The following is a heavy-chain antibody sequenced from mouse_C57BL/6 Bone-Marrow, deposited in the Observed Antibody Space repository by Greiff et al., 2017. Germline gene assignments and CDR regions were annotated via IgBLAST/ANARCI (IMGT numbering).Heavy chain of an antibody. CDR1: GFSLTSYG. Sequence: VQLQQSGPGLVQPSQSLSITCTVSGFSLTSYGVHWVRQSPGKGLEWLGVIWSGGSTDSNAAFISRLSISKDNSKSQVFFKMNSLQADDTAIYYCARGGYPIYYDYDGAWFAYWGQGTLVTVSA. CDR2: IWSGGST. CDR3: ARGGYPIYYDYDGAWFAY. V-gene: IGHV2-2*01. J-gene: IGHJ3*01. D-gene: IGHD2-4*01.